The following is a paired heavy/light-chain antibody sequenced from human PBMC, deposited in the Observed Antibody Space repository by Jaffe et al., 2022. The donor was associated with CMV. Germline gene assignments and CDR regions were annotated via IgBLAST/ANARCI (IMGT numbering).Heavy chain of an antibody. CDR3: ASVLRYFDWLSQGSLDYYYYMDV. V-gene: IGHV4-39*01. CDR2: INYSGTT. D-gene: IGHD3-9*01. Sequence: QVQLQESGPGLVKPSETLSLTCTVSGGSISSGTFYWGWVRQRPGKGLEWIGSINYSGTTYYNTSLKSRVTISVDTSKNQFSLKLSSVTAADTAVYYCASVLRYFDWLSQGSLDYYYYMDVWGKGTTVTVSS. CDR1: GGSISSGTFY. J-gene: IGHJ6*03.
Light chain of an antibody. CDR3: QQSYKTPGGT. CDR1: QSITSY. Sequence: DIQMTQSPSSLSASVGDRVTITCRASQSITSYLNWYQQKPGKAPKLLIYTASSLPSGVPSRFSGSGSGTDFTLTISSLQPEDVATYYCQQSYKTPGGTFGQGTKVEIK. J-gene: IGKJ1*01. CDR2: TAS. V-gene: IGKV1-39*01.